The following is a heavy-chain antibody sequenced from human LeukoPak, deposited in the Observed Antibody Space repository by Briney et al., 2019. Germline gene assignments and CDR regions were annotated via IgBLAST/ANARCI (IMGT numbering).Heavy chain of an antibody. CDR3: ARAVWSGYYSNWFDP. Sequence: SETLSLTCTVSGGSISSYYWSWIRQPPGKGLEWIGYIYYSGSTNYNPSLKSRVTISVDTSKNQFSLKLSSVTAADTAVYYCARAVWSGYYSNWFDPWGQGTLVTVSS. D-gene: IGHD3-3*01. J-gene: IGHJ5*02. CDR2: IYYSGST. V-gene: IGHV4-59*01. CDR1: GGSISSYY.